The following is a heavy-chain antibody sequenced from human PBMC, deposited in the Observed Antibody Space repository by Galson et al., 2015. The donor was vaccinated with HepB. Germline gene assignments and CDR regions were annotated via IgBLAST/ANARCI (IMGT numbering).Heavy chain of an antibody. Sequence: SLRLSCAASGFMFSDHRMNWVRQAPGKGLEWVSSTSSSSSYIYYADSVKGRFTISRDNAKNSLYLRMNSLRAEDTAVYYCARGHSYYDFWSGYYGGGSSFIDYWGQGTLVTVSS. CDR1: GFMFSDHR. CDR2: TSSSSSYI. J-gene: IGHJ4*02. V-gene: IGHV3-21*01. CDR3: ARGHSYYDFWSGYYGGGSSFIDY. D-gene: IGHD3-3*01.